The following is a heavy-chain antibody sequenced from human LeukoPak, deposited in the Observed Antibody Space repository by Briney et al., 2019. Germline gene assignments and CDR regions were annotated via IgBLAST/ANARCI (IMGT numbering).Heavy chain of an antibody. CDR1: GGSISSGDYY. Sequence: SETLSLTCTVPGGSISSGDYYWSWIRQPPRKGLERIGYIYYSGNTYYNPSLKSRVTISVDTSKNQFSLKLSSVTAADTAVYYCARQWLQADYFDYWGQGTLVTVSS. D-gene: IGHD6-19*01. CDR3: ARQWLQADYFDY. J-gene: IGHJ4*02. V-gene: IGHV4-30-4*01. CDR2: IYYSGNT.